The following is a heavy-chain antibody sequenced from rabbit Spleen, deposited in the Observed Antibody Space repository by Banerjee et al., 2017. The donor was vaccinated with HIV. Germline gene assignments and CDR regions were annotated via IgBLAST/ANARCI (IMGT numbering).Heavy chain of an antibody. CDR3: ARADDGVGAFGL. D-gene: IGHD2-1*01. CDR1: GFSLSDNFY. CDR2: IYVGVSGST. V-gene: IGHV1S40*01. Sequence: QSLEESGGDLVKPGASLTLTCTASGFSLSDNFYMCWVRQAPGKGLEWIACIYVGVSGSTYYATWAKGRFTISKTSSTTVTLQMTSLTAADTATYFCARADDGVGAFGLWGPGTLVTVS. J-gene: IGHJ4*01.